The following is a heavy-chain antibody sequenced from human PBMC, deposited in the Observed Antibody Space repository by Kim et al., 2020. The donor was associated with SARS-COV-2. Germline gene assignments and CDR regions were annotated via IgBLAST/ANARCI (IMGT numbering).Heavy chain of an antibody. CDR3: AKDRAAAGIDY. Sequence: IGYADSVMGRFTISRDNAKNSLYLQMNSLRAEDTALYYCAKDRAAAGIDYWGQGTLVTVSS. CDR2: I. V-gene: IGHV3-9*01. D-gene: IGHD6-13*01. J-gene: IGHJ4*02.